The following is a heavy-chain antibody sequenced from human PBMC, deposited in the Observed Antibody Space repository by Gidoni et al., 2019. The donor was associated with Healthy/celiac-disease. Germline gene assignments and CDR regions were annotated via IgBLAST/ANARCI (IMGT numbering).Heavy chain of an antibody. Sequence: QVQLHESGPGLVKPSGPLSLTCAVPGGAISSSNWWSWVRQPPGKGLEWIGEIYHSGSTNYNPSLTSRVTISVDKSKNQFSLKLSSVTAADTAVYYCARDFAIRSTDAFDIWGQGTMVTVSS. CDR1: GGAISSSNW. J-gene: IGHJ3*02. CDR2: IYHSGST. CDR3: ARDFAIRSTDAFDI. V-gene: IGHV4-4*02. D-gene: IGHD4-17*01.